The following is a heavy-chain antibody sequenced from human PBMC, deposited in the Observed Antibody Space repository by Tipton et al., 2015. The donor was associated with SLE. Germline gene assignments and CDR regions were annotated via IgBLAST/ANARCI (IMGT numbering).Heavy chain of an antibody. V-gene: IGHV4-30-4*01. D-gene: IGHD3-9*01. CDR3: ARLRYFDWLLDY. CDR2: IYYSGST. CDR1: GGSISSGDYY. Sequence: TLSLTCTVSGGSISSGDYYWSWIRQPPGKGLEWIGYIYYSGSTYYNPSLKSRVTISVDTSKNQLSPKLSSVTAADTAVYYCARLRYFDWLLDYWGQGTLVTVSS. J-gene: IGHJ4*02.